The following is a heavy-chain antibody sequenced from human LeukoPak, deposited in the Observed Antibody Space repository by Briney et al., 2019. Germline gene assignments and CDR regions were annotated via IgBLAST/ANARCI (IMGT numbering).Heavy chain of an antibody. CDR2: ISTQSGDT. Sequence: ASVKVSCKAFGYTLTSYGFNWMRQAPGQGLEWMGRISTQSGDTNYAQKVQGRLTLTADRSTNTAYMELRSLRSDDTAVYYCARGAYGDIWGQGTMVTVSS. V-gene: IGHV1-18*01. D-gene: IGHD3-9*01. CDR3: ARGAYGDI. J-gene: IGHJ4*02. CDR1: GYTLTSYG.